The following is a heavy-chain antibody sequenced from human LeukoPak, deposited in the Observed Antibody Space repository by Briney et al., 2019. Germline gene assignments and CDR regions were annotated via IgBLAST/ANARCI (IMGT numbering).Heavy chain of an antibody. V-gene: IGHV3-23*01. CDR3: AKGGSGHSVGGSCYYDY. J-gene: IGHJ4*02. D-gene: IGHD2-15*01. CDR1: GFTFSSYA. Sequence: PGGSLRLSCAASGFTFSSYAMSWVRQAPGKGLEWVSAISGSGGGTYYADSVKGRFTISRDNSKNTLHLQMNSLRAEDTAVYYCAKGGSGHSVGGSCYYDYWGQGTLVTVSS. CDR2: ISGSGGGT.